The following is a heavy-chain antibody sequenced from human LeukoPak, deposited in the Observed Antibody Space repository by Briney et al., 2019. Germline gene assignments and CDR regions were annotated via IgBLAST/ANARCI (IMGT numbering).Heavy chain of an antibody. D-gene: IGHD3-10*01. CDR1: GFTFSSYA. CDR2: ISYDGSNK. J-gene: IGHJ5*02. Sequence: PGRSLRLSCAASGFTFSSYAMHWVRQAPGKGLEWVAVISYDGSNKYYADSVKGRFTISRDNSKNTLYLQMNSLRAEDTAVYYCARDGPMVRGVKYNWFDPWGQGTLVTVSS. CDR3: ARDGPMVRGVKYNWFDP. V-gene: IGHV3-30-3*01.